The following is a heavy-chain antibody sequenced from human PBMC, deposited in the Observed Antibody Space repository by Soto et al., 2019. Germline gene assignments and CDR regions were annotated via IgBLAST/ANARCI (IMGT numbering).Heavy chain of an antibody. V-gene: IGHV1-3*01. CDR2: INAGNGNK. CDR3: ASEYCGGDCYSAARYGMDV. J-gene: IGHJ6*02. Sequence: QVQLVQSGAEVKKPGASVKVSCKASGYTFTSYAMHWVRQAPGQRLEWMGWINAGNGNKKYSQKFQGRVTITRDTAASTPYMELRSLRSEDTAVYYCASEYCGGDCYSAARYGMDVWCQGTTVTVSS. CDR1: GYTFTSYA. D-gene: IGHD2-21*02.